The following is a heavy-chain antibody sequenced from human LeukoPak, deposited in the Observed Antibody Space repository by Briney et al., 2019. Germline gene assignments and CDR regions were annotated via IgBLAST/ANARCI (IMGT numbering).Heavy chain of an antibody. J-gene: IGHJ4*02. CDR3: ARTGYSSGWYFDY. Sequence: SETLSLTCTVSGGSINSSSYYWGWIRQPPGKGLEWIGSIYYSGSTYYNPSLKSRVTISVDTSKNQFSLKLSSVTAADTAVYYCARTGYSSGWYFDYWGQGTLVTVSS. V-gene: IGHV4-39*07. CDR1: GGSINSSSYY. D-gene: IGHD6-19*01. CDR2: IYYSGST.